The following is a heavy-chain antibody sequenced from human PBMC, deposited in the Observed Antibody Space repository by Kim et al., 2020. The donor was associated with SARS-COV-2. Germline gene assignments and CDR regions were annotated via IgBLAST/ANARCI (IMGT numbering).Heavy chain of an antibody. D-gene: IGHD6-19*01. J-gene: IGHJ6*02. Sequence: QNFQGRVTMTRDTSISTAYMEVSRLRSDDTAVYYCARDLVSGTSYYGMDVWGQGTTVTVSS. CDR3: ARDLVSGTSYYGMDV. V-gene: IGHV1-2*02.